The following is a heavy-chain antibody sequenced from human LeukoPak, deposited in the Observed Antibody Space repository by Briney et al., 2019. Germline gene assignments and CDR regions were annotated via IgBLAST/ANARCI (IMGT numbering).Heavy chain of an antibody. CDR3: TKDIAGAYNFVEAFDI. CDR2: IGVSAVNT. J-gene: IGHJ3*02. Sequence: HAGGSLRLSCAASRFTFSGYAMSWVRQAPGRGLEWVSGIGVSAVNTYYADSVKGRFTISRDNSKNTVYLQMDSLRAEDTAIYYCTKDIAGAYNFVEAFDIWGQGTMVTVSS. V-gene: IGHV3-23*01. D-gene: IGHD1-1*01. CDR1: RFTFSGYA.